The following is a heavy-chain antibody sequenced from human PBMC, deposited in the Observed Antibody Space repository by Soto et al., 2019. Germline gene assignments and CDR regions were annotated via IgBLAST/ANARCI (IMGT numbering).Heavy chain of an antibody. Sequence: QVQLVESGGGVVQPGRSLRLSCAASGFTFSSYGMHWVRQAPGKGLEWVAGIWYDGSNKYYADSVKGRFTISRDNSKNTLYLQMNSLRAEDTAVYYCARDPTRFLEWLRTKRYFDYWGQGTLVTVSS. CDR2: IWYDGSNK. J-gene: IGHJ4*02. D-gene: IGHD3-3*01. CDR3: ARDPTRFLEWLRTKRYFDY. CDR1: GFTFSSYG. V-gene: IGHV3-33*01.